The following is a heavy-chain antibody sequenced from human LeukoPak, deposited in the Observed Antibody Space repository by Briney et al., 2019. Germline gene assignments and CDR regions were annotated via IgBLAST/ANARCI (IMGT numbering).Heavy chain of an antibody. CDR2: INWNGGST. V-gene: IGHV3-20*04. Sequence: GGSLRLSCAASGFTFDDYGMGWVRRAPGKGLEWVSGINWNGGSTGYADSVKGRFTISRDNAKNSLYLQMNSLRAEDTALYYCARWVAVAGNGWFDPWGQGTLVTVSS. D-gene: IGHD6-19*01. CDR1: GFTFDDYG. J-gene: IGHJ5*02. CDR3: ARWVAVAGNGWFDP.